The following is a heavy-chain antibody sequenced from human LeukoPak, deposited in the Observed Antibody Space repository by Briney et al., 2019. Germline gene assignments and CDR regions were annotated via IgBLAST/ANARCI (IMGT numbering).Heavy chain of an antibody. CDR2: INPGNGNT. CDR1: GYTFTNYA. CDR3: ARERRMAVAGTRDDAFDI. Sequence: GGSVKVSCKASGYTFTNYAMHWGRQAPGQRLEWMGWINPGNGNTKYSQKFQGRVTITRDTSASTAYMELSSLRSEDTAVYYCARERRMAVAGTRDDAFDIWGQGTMVTVSS. D-gene: IGHD6-19*01. V-gene: IGHV1-3*01. J-gene: IGHJ3*02.